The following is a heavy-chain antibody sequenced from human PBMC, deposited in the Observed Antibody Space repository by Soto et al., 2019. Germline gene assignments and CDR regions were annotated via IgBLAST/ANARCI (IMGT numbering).Heavy chain of an antibody. CDR2: IIPIFGTA. J-gene: IGHJ6*02. CDR3: AIDLEDFWSGSRSRYYGMDV. V-gene: IGHV1-69*13. Sequence: SVKVSCKASGGTFSSYAISWVRQAPGQGLEWMGGIIPIFGTANYAQKFQGRVTITADESTSTAYMELSSLRSEDTAVYYCAIDLEDFWSGSRSRYYGMDVWGQGTTVTVSS. D-gene: IGHD3-3*01. CDR1: GGTFSSYA.